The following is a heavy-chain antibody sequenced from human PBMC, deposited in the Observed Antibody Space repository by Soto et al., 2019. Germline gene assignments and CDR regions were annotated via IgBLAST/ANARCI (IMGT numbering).Heavy chain of an antibody. Sequence: SSETLSLTCTVSGGSISSYYWSWIRQPPGKGLEWIGYIYYSGSTNYNPSLKSRVTISVDTSKNQFSLKLSSVTAADTAVYYCARRRASGVYYYMDVWGKGTTVTVSS. CDR3: ARRRASGVYYYMDV. CDR2: IYYSGST. J-gene: IGHJ6*03. V-gene: IGHV4-59*01. D-gene: IGHD6-25*01. CDR1: GGSISSYY.